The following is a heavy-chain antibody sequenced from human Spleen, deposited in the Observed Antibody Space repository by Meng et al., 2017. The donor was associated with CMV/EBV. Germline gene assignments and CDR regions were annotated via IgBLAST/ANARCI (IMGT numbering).Heavy chain of an antibody. CDR2: IYYTGSV. V-gene: IGHV4-61*01. D-gene: IGHD6-13*01. CDR1: GGSISSSSYY. Sequence: SETLSLTCTVSGGSISSSSYYWSWIRQPPGKGLEWIGYIYYTGSVNYNPSLKSRVTISLDTSKNQFSLRLSSVTAADTAVYYCARGGRYRNSWYFDDYWGQGTLVTVSS. J-gene: IGHJ4*02. CDR3: ARGGRYRNSWYFDDY.